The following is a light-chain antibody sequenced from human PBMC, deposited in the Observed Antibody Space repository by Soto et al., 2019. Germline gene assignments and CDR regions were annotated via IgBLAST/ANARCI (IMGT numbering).Light chain of an antibody. V-gene: IGKV3-15*01. CDR1: QSVNSN. Sequence: EIVMTQSPASLSVSPGERATLSCRASQSVNSNLAWYQQKPGQAPRLLIYGASTRATGVPARFSGGGSGTEFTLTISSLQSEDVAVYYCQQYNDWPLTFGGGTKVEIK. J-gene: IGKJ4*01. CDR3: QQYNDWPLT. CDR2: GAS.